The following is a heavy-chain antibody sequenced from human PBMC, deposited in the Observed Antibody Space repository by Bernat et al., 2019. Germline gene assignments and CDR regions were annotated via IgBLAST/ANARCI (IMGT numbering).Heavy chain of an antibody. J-gene: IGHJ4*02. V-gene: IGHV3-23*01. CDR2: ISGSGCST. CDR1: GFTFSSYA. CDR3: AKGHSSGWLAYYFDY. D-gene: IGHD6-19*01. Sequence: EVQLLESGGGLVQPGGSLRRSCAAYGFTFSSYAMSWVRQAPGKGLEWVSAISGSGCSTYYADSVKGRFTISRDNSKNTQYLQMNSLRAEDTAVYYCAKGHSSGWLAYYFDYWGQGTLVTVSS.